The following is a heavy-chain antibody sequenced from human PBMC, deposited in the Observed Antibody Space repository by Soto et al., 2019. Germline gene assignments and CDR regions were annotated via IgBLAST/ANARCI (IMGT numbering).Heavy chain of an antibody. J-gene: IGHJ6*02. CDR2: ISGSGGST. V-gene: IGHV3-23*01. CDR1: GFTFSSYA. D-gene: IGHD2-8*01. CDR3: ATHGRYCTNGVCLYYYYYYGMDV. Sequence: QPGGSLRLSCAASGFTFSSYAMSWVRQAPGKGLEWVSAISGSGGSTYYADSVKGRFTISRDNSKNTLYLQMNSLRAEDTAVYYCATHGRYCTNGVCLYYYYYYGMDVWGQGTTVTVSS.